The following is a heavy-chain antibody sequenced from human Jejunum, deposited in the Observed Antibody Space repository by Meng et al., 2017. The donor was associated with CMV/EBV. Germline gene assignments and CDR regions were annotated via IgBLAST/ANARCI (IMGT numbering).Heavy chain of an antibody. CDR3: ARGGNPEYGDYTY. CDR1: GCTITNNN. CDR2: INTNTGST. Sequence: TASGCTITNNNVTGERQAPGRGPEWMGWINTNTGSTTYARDFTGRFVFSLGTSVSTAYLQITNLKAEDTAVYYCARGGNPEYGDYTYWGQGTLVTVSS. V-gene: IGHV7-4-1*02. J-gene: IGHJ4*02. D-gene: IGHD4-17*01.